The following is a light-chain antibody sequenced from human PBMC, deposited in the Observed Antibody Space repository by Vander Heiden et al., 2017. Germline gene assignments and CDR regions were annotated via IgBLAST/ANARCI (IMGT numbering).Light chain of an antibody. Sequence: DIVMPQSPDSLAVSLGERATINCKSSQSVLYSSNNKNYLAWYQQKPGQPPKLLIYWASTRESGVPDRFSGSGSGTDFTLTISSLQAEDVAVYYCQQYDSTPGTFGQGTKVEIK. CDR2: WAS. CDR3: QQYDSTPGT. CDR1: QSVLYSSNNKNY. V-gene: IGKV4-1*01. J-gene: IGKJ1*01.